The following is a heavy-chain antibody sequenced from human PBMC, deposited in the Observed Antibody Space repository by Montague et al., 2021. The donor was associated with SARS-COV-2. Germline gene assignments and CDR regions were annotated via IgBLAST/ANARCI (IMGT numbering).Heavy chain of an antibody. J-gene: IGHJ5*02. CDR3: ARRPYYYDSSGQFDP. CDR1: GGSISSSTYY. V-gene: IGHV4-39*07. CDR2: IYYSGST. D-gene: IGHD3-22*01. Sequence: SETLSLTCTVSGGSISSSTYYWGWIRQPPGKGLEWIASIYYSGSTYFNPSLKSRVAISIDTSKNQFSLKLSSATAADTAVYYCARRPYYYDSSGQFDPWGQGALVTVSS.